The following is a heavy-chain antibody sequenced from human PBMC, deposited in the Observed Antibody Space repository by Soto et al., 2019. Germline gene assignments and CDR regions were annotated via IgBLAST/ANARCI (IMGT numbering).Heavy chain of an antibody. J-gene: IGHJ4*02. D-gene: IGHD3-22*01. CDR3: APGPRPMRPGVFDY. V-gene: IGHV3-48*03. CDR2: ISSSGSTI. CDR1: GFTFSSYE. Sequence: GGSLRLSCAASGFTFSSYEMNCVRQAPWNGLDWVSYISSSGSTIYYADSVNGPFTSSRDNAKNSLYLQMNSLRAEDTAVYYCAPGPRPMRPGVFDYCGQGTMVTVSS.